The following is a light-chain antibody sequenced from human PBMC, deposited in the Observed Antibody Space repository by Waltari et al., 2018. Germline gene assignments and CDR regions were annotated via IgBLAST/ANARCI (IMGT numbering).Light chain of an antibody. CDR2: DVN. J-gene: IGLJ1*01. CDR1: SSDIGAFKY. Sequence: TQPASVSGSPGQSITISCTGTSSDIGAFKYVSWYQQHPGKAPKLIIYDVNSRPSGVSNQFSGSKSGNTASLTISGLQAEDEADYYCSSYTTSSTYVLGTGTKVTVL. V-gene: IGLV2-14*03. CDR3: SSYTTSSTYV.